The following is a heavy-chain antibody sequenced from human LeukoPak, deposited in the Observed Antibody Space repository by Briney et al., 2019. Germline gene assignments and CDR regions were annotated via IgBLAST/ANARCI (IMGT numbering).Heavy chain of an antibody. Sequence: GGSLRLSCAASGFTFSSYEMNWVRQAPGKGLEWVSYISSSGSTIYYADSVKGRFAISRDNAQNSLYLQMNSLRAEDTAVYYCVCYIVGAKRSFDYWGQGTLVTASS. CDR1: GFTFSSYE. J-gene: IGHJ4*02. CDR2: ISSSGSTI. D-gene: IGHD1-26*01. CDR3: VCYIVGAKRSFDY. V-gene: IGHV3-48*03.